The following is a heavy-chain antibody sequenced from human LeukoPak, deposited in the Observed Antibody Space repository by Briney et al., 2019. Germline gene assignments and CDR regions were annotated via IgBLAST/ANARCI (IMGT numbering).Heavy chain of an antibody. Sequence: ASVKVSCKASGGTFSSYAISWVRQAPGQGLEWMGIINPSGGSTSYAQKFQGRVTMTRDTSTSTVYMELSSLRSEDTAVYYCARDTRPTKYYFDYWGQGTLVTVSS. CDR1: GGTFSSYA. V-gene: IGHV1-46*01. CDR2: INPSGGST. D-gene: IGHD1-26*01. J-gene: IGHJ4*02. CDR3: ARDTRPTKYYFDY.